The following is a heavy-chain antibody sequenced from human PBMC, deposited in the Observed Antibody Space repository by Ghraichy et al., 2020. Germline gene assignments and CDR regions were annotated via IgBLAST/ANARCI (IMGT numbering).Heavy chain of an antibody. CDR2: ISDSGAGT. CDR1: GFAFSSYA. D-gene: IGHD6-19*01. CDR3: AKSFGTGSGWSDY. V-gene: IGHV3-23*01. Sequence: GVLRLSCAASGFAFSSYAMSWVRQAPGKGLEWVSLISDSGAGTYYVDSVRGRFTISRDNSKHTLYLQMNSLRAEDTAVYYCAKSFGTGSGWSDYWGQGTLVTVSS. J-gene: IGHJ4*02.